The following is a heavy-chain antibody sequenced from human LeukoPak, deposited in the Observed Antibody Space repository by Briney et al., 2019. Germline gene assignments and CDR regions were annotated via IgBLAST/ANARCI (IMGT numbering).Heavy chain of an antibody. V-gene: IGHV4-31*03. J-gene: IGHJ4*02. Sequence: SETLSLTCTVSGGSISSGGYYWSWIRQHPGKGLEWIGYIYYSGSTYYNPSLKSRVTISVDTSKNQFSLKLSSMTAADTAVYYCARGQQLLQAFDYWGQGTLVSVSS. CDR3: ARGQQLLQAFDY. D-gene: IGHD6-13*01. CDR2: IYYSGST. CDR1: GGSISSGGYY.